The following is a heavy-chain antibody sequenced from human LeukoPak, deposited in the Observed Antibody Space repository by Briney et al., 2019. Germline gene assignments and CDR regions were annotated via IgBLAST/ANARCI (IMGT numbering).Heavy chain of an antibody. Sequence: GESLKISCKGSGYSFTSYWIGWVRQMPGKGLEWMGIIYPGDSDTRYSPSFQGQVTISADKSISTAYLQWSSLKASDTAMYYSARPAGGYCSGGSCYSVYFDCWGQGTLDTVSS. CDR3: ARPAGGYCSGGSCYSVYFDC. V-gene: IGHV5-51*01. CDR1: GYSFTSYW. D-gene: IGHD2-15*01. CDR2: IYPGDSDT. J-gene: IGHJ4*02.